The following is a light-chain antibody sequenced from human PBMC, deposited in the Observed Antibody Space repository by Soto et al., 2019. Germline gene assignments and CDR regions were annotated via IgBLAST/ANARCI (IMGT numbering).Light chain of an antibody. V-gene: IGKV1-5*03. J-gene: IGKJ2*01. CDR1: QNVSNW. CDR2: KAS. Sequence: DVEMTQSPSTLPTSIGDRVTINCRASQNVSNWLAGYQQKPGKAPKLLIYKASRLESGVPSRFSASGSGTDFTLTINSLQSDDFATYFCQQYSKESTFGQGTKLEI. CDR3: QQYSKEST.